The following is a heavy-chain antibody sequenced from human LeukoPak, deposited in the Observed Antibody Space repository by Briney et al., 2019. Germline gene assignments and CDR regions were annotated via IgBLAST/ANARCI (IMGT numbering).Heavy chain of an antibody. V-gene: IGHV4-59*01. D-gene: IGHD3-3*01. CDR3: ARNDFWNGYWDGWNY. J-gene: IGHJ4*02. CDR2: IYSSGST. CDR1: GGSISNYY. Sequence: SETLSLTCTVSGGSISNYYWNWFRQPPGKALEWLGYIYSSGSTKYSPSLKSRVTISVDTSKNQISLKLSSVTAADTAVYYCARNDFWNGYWDGWNYWGQGTLVTVSS.